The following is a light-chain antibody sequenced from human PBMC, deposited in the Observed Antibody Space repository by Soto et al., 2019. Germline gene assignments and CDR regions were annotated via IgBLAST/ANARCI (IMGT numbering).Light chain of an antibody. J-gene: IGKJ1*01. CDR2: DAS. CDR3: QQYNSLWT. CDR1: KSISSW. V-gene: IGKV1-5*01. Sequence: DIQMTPTPATLSASVGDTVTITSRASKSISSWLAWYQQKPGKAPKLLIYDASSLESGVPSRFSGSGSGTEFTLTISSLQPDDFATYYCQQYNSLWTFGQGTKVDI.